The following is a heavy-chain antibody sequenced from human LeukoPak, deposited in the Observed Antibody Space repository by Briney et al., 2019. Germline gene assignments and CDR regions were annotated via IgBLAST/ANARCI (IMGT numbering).Heavy chain of an antibody. D-gene: IGHD3-3*01. Sequence: GGSLRLSCAASGFTISSYWMSWVRQAPGKGLEWVANIKQDGSEKYYVDSVKGRFTISRNNAKNSLYLPMNNLRAEDTAVYYCARDLTYYDFWSGYYTGYYYYYYMDVWGKGTTVTVSS. CDR2: IKQDGSEK. CDR1: GFTISSYW. J-gene: IGHJ6*03. V-gene: IGHV3-7*01. CDR3: ARDLTYYDFWSGYYTGYYYYYYMDV.